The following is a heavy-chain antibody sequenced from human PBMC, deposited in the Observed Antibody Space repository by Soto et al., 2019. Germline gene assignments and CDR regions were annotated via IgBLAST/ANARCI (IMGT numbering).Heavy chain of an antibody. J-gene: IGHJ6*02. D-gene: IGHD2-2*01. CDR3: ARERERTQGYYGMDV. CDR2: IYYSGST. V-gene: IGHV4-39*02. CDR1: GGSISSSSYY. Sequence: PSQTLSLTCTVSGGSISSSSYYRGWIRQPPGKGLEWIGSIYYSGSTYYNPSLKSRVTISVDTSKNQFSLKLSSVTAADTAVYYCARERERTQGYYGMDVWGQGTTVTVSS.